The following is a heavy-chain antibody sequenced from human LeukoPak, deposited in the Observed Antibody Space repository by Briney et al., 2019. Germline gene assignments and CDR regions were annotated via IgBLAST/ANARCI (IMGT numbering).Heavy chain of an antibody. V-gene: IGHV3-30*02. CDR1: GFTFSSYG. D-gene: IGHD3-3*01. CDR3: AREYGTIFGALGYYFDY. CDR2: IRYDGSNK. J-gene: IGHJ4*02. Sequence: GGSLRLSCAASGFTFSSYGMHWVRQAPGKGLEWVAFIRYDGSNKYYADSVKGRFTISRDNSKNTLYLQMNSLRAEDTAVYYCAREYGTIFGALGYYFDYWGQGTLVTVSS.